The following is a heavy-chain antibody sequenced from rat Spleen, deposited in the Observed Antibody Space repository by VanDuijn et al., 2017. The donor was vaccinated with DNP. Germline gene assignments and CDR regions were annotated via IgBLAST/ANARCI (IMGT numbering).Heavy chain of an antibody. V-gene: IGHV5-7*01. CDR3: ATTDYYYFDY. Sequence: EVQLVESGGGLVQPGRSLKLSCAASGFTFSDYNMAWVRQAPKKGLEWVATISYDGSSTYYRDSVKGRFTISRDNAKSTLYLQMDSLRSEDTATYYCATTDYYYFDYWGQGVMVTVSS. CDR2: ISYDGSST. D-gene: IGHD1-7*01. CDR1: GFTFSDYN. J-gene: IGHJ2*01.